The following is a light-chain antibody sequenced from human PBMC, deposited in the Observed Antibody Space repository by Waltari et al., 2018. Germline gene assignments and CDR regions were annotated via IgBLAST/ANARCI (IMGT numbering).Light chain of an antibody. CDR1: SSDVGTYNL. V-gene: IGLV2-23*02. CDR2: EVS. J-gene: IGLJ3*02. Sequence: QSALTQPASVSGSPGQSITISCTGTSSDVGTYNLASWYQQHPGKAPKFMIYEVSKRPSGVSNRFSGSKSGNTASLTISGLQAEDEAAYYCCSYAGSSTWVFGGGTKLTVL. CDR3: CSYAGSSTWV.